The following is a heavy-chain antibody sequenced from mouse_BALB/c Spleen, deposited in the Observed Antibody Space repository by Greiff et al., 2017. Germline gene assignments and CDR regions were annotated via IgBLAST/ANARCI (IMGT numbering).Heavy chain of an antibody. CDR3: TRYDGYYFDY. D-gene: IGHD2-3*01. CDR1: GFTFSSYT. V-gene: IGHV5-6-4*01. Sequence: DVKLVESGGGLVKPGGSLKLSCAASGFTFSSYTMSWVRQTPEKRLEWVATISSGGSYTYYPDSVKGRFTISRDNAKNTLYLQMSSLKSEDTAMYYCTRYDGYYFDYWGQGTTLTVSS. CDR2: ISSGGSYT. J-gene: IGHJ2*01.